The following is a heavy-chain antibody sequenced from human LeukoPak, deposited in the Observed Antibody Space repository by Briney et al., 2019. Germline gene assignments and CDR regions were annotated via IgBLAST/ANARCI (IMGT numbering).Heavy chain of an antibody. CDR3: ARDPGPIYGDYEKISWFDP. J-gene: IGHJ5*02. CDR2: MNPNSGDT. Sequence: VASVRVSCKASGYIFTSWDINWVRQAPGEGLEWMGWMNPNSGDTGFAQKFQGRVTITRDTSASTAYMELSSLRSEDTAVYYCARDPGPIYGDYEKISWFDPWGQGTLVTVSS. CDR1: GYIFTSWD. D-gene: IGHD4-17*01. V-gene: IGHV1-8*02.